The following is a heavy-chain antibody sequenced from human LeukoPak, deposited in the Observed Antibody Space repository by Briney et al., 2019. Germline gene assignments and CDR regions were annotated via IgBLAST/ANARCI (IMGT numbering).Heavy chain of an antibody. CDR2: IKQDESEK. Sequence: PGGSLRLSCAASGFTFSSYWMSWVRQAPGKGLEWVANIKQDESEKYYVDSVKGRFTISRDNAKNSLYLQMNSLRAEDTAVYYCARERYSSGWYPDYGMDVWGQGTTVTVSS. V-gene: IGHV3-7*01. CDR3: ARERYSSGWYPDYGMDV. J-gene: IGHJ6*02. D-gene: IGHD6-19*01. CDR1: GFTFSSYW.